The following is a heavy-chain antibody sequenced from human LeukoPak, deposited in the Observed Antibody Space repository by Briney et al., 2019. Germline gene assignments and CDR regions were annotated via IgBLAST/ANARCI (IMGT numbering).Heavy chain of an antibody. CDR1: GFTFSSYG. V-gene: IGHV3-33*01. J-gene: IGHJ4*02. CDR2: IWHDGSNK. Sequence: GGSLRLSCAASGFTFSSYGMHWVRQAPGKGLEWVALIWHDGSNKFYADSVKGRFTISRDNSKNTAYLQMNSLRVEDTAVYYCALYSGSSSLDHWGQGTLVTVSS. CDR3: ALYSGSSSLDH. D-gene: IGHD1-26*01.